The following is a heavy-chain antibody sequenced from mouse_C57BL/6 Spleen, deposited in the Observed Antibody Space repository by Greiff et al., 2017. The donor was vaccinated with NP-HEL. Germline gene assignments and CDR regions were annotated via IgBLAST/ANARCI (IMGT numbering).Heavy chain of an antibody. Sequence: QVQLQQSGAELVKPGASVKLSCKASGYTFTSYWMQWVKQRPGQGLEWIGEIDPSDSYTNYNQKFKGKATLTVDTSSSTAYMQLSSLTSENSAVYYCSRVKRGGWFDYWGQGTTLTVSS. CDR1: GYTFTSYW. J-gene: IGHJ2*01. CDR2: IDPSDSYT. V-gene: IGHV1-50*01. CDR3: SRVKRGGWFDY. D-gene: IGHD2-3*01.